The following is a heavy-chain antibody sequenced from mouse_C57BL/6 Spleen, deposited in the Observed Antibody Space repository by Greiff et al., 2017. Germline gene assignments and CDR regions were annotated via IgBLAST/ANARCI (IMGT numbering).Heavy chain of an antibody. CDR3: ARAGNGNYFDY. Sequence: VQLQQPGAELVMPGASVKLSCKASGYTFTSYWMHWVKQRPGQGLEWIGEIDPSDSYTNYNQKFKGKSTLTVDKSSSTGYMQLSSLTSEDSAVYYCARAGNGNYFDYGGQGTTRTVSS. D-gene: IGHD4-1*01. J-gene: IGHJ2*01. CDR2: IDPSDSYT. V-gene: IGHV1-69*01. CDR1: GYTFTSYW.